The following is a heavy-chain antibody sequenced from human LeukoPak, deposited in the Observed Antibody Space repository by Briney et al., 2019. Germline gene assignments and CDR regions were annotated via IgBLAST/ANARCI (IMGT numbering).Heavy chain of an antibody. Sequence: AASVKVSCKASGGTFSSYAISWVRQAPGQGLEWMGGIIPIFGTANYAQKFQGRVTITADESTSTAYMELSSLRSEDTAVYYCARASFTIFGVVTIPLDAFDIWGQGTVVTVSS. CDR2: IIPIFGTA. V-gene: IGHV1-69*13. CDR3: ARASFTIFGVVTIPLDAFDI. CDR1: GGTFSSYA. D-gene: IGHD3-3*01. J-gene: IGHJ3*02.